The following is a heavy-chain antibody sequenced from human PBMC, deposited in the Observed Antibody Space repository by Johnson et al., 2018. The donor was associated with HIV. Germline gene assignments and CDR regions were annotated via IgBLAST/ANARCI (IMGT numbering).Heavy chain of an antibody. V-gene: IGHV3-30-3*02. CDR1: GFTFSTYA. CDR2: ISSDGNNK. D-gene: IGHD1-26*01. J-gene: IGHJ3*02. Sequence: QEQLVESGGGLVKPGGSLRLSCAASGFTFSTYAIHWVRQAPGKGLEWVVVISSDGNNKYYADSVKGRFSISRDNSKNTLYLQMNRLRTEDTALYYCAKLVGATHPLDIWGQGTMVTVSS. CDR3: AKLVGATHPLDI.